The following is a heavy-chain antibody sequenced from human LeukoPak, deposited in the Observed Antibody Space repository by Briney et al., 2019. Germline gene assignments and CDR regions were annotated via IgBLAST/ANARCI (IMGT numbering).Heavy chain of an antibody. CDR1: GFTLSSYA. V-gene: IGHV3-13*01. D-gene: IGHD1-26*01. CDR2: IGTAGDT. J-gene: IGHJ4*02. CDR3: VRQQTPHGNFDY. Sequence: GGSLRLSCATSGFTLSSYAMHWVRQATGKGLEWVSAIGTAGDTYYPGSVKGRFTVSRENAKNSLSLQMNSLRAEDTAVYYCVRQQTPHGNFDYWGQGTLVTVSS.